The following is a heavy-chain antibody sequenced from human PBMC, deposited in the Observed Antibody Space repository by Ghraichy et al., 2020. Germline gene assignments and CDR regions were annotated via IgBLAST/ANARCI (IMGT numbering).Heavy chain of an antibody. J-gene: IGHJ5*02. CDR2: INHSGYT. CDR1: GGPFIGHY. Sequence: ESLNISCAVYGGPFIGHYWTWIRQSPGKGLEWIGEINHSGYTNYNPSLKSRVTISVDTSRNQFSLKVNSVTAADTAVYYCAGYGSGSYFGWFDPWGQGTLVTVSS. V-gene: IGHV4-34*01. D-gene: IGHD3-10*01. CDR3: AGYGSGSYFGWFDP.